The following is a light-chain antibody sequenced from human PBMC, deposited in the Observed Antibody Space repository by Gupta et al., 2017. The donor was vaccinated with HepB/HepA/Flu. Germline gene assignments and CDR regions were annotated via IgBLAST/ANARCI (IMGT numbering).Light chain of an antibody. J-gene: IGKJ1*01. V-gene: IGKV2-28*01. CDR2: LGS. Sequence: DIVMTQSPLSLPVTPGEAASISCRSSQSLLHSNGYNYLDWYLQKPGQSPQLLIYLGSNRASGVPDRFSGSGSGTDFTLKISRVEAEDVGVYYCMQAQQTPPTFGQGTKVEIK. CDR3: MQAQQTPPT. CDR1: QSLLHSNGYNY.